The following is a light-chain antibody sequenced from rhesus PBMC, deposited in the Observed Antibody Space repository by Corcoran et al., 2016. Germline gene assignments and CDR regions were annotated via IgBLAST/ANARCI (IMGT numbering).Light chain of an antibody. Sequence: EIVMTQSPATLSLSPGERATLSCRASQSVGSSLAWYQQKTGQAPRLLINGASSRATGTPDRLRGGGSGTVFTLTISSLEPEDVAVYYCLQLSNWPRTFGQGTKVEIK. CDR1: QSVGSS. V-gene: IGKV3-24*04. CDR3: LQLSNWPRT. J-gene: IGKJ1*01. CDR2: GAS.